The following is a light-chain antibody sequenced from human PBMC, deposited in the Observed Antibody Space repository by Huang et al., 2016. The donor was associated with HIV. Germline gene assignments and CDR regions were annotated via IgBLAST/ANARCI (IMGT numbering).Light chain of an antibody. CDR1: QSVSSSY. J-gene: IGKJ2*01. Sequence: EIVLTQSPGTLSLSPGERATLSCRASQSVSSSYLAWYKQKPGQAPRHLIYGASSKATGIPDRFSGSGSGTDFTLTISRLEPEDFAVYYCQQYGSSPMYTFGQGTKLEIK. CDR2: GAS. CDR3: QQYGSSPMYT. V-gene: IGKV3-20*01.